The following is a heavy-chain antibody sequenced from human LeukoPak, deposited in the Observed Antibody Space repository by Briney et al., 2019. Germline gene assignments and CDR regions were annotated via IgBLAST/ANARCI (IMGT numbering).Heavy chain of an antibody. CDR3: ARGEGFDP. CDR2: IYYSGST. V-gene: IGHV4-59*01. Sequence: SENLSLTCTVSGGSISSYYWSWIRQPPGKGLEWIGYIYYSGSTNYNPSLKSRVTISVDTSKNQFSLKLSSVTAADTAVYYCARGEGFDPWGQGTLVTVSS. CDR1: GGSISSYY. J-gene: IGHJ5*02.